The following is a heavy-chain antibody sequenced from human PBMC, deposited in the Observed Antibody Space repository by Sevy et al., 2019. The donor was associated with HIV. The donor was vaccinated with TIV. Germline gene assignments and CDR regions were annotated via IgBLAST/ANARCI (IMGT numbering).Heavy chain of an antibody. V-gene: IGHV3-23*01. Sequence: WGSLRLSCAASGFTFTNYDMHWVRQAPGKGLEWVSGISNSGANTYYADSVRGRFTVSRDNSKNTVYLQLNSLRAEDTAIYYCAKEWTLLSDWYGEFDYWGQGTLVTVSS. CDR3: AKEWTLLSDWYGEFDY. CDR2: ISNSGANT. CDR1: GFTFTNYD. J-gene: IGHJ4*02. D-gene: IGHD6-19*01.